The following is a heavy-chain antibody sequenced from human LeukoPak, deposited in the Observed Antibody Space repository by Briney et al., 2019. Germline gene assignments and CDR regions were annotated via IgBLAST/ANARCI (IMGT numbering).Heavy chain of an antibody. CDR1: GGSFSGYY. D-gene: IGHD3-10*01. CDR2: INHSGST. Sequence: PSETLSLTCAAYGGSFSGYYWSWIRQPPGKGLEWIGEINHSGSTNYNPSLKSRVTISVDTSKNQFSLKLSSVTAADTAVYYCARDSRRGVYWGQGTLVTVSS. V-gene: IGHV4-34*01. CDR3: ARDSRRGVY. J-gene: IGHJ4*02.